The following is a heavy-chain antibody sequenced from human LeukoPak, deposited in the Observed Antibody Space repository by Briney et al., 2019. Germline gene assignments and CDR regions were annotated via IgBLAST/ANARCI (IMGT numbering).Heavy chain of an antibody. D-gene: IGHD1-26*01. J-gene: IGHJ6*02. CDR3: AKDWSWEPLAYYGMDV. Sequence: GGSLRLSCAASGFTFTSYGMHWVRQAPGKGLEWVALISYDGYNKYYADSVKGRFTISRDTSKNTLYLQMNSLRAEDTAVYYCAKDWSWEPLAYYGMDVWGQGTTVTVSS. V-gene: IGHV3-30*18. CDR2: ISYDGYNK. CDR1: GFTFTSYG.